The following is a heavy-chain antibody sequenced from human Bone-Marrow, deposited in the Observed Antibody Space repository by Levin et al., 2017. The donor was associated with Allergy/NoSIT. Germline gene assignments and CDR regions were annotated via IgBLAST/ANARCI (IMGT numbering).Heavy chain of an antibody. CDR3: AGSWAPPGYSHASFNS. Sequence: RSSETLSLTCSVSGGSIITYFWHWIRQTPGKGLEWIGYIHDSGNTDYSPSLKSRVTISLDTSQNQFSLTLRSLTAADTAVYVCAGSWAPPGYSHASFNSWGQGTLV. CDR2: IHDSGNT. J-gene: IGHJ4*02. CDR1: GGSIITYF. D-gene: IGHD4-23*01. V-gene: IGHV4-59*01.